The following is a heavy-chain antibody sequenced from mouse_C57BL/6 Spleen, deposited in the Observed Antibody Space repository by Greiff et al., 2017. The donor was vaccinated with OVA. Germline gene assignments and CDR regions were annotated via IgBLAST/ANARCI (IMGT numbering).Heavy chain of an antibody. D-gene: IGHD1-1*01. V-gene: IGHV1-52*01. CDR1: GYTFTSYW. CDR3: AVPSGSSYWYFDV. Sequence: VQLQQPGAELVRPGSSVKLSCKASGYTFTSYWMHWVKQRPIQGLEWIGNIDPSDSETHYNQKFKDKATLTVDKSSSTAYMQLSSLTSEDSAVYYCAVPSGSSYWYFDVWGTGTTVTVSS. CDR2: IDPSDSET. J-gene: IGHJ1*03.